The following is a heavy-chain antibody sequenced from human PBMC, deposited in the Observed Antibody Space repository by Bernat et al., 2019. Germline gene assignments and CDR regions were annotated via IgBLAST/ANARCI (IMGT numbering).Heavy chain of an antibody. Sequence: EVQLVESGGDLVQPGGSLRLSCAASGFTFSSYEMNWVRQAPGKGLEWVSYISSSGSTIYYADSVKGRFTISRDNAKNSLYLQMNSLRAEDTAVYYCASGLANFDYWGQGTLVTVSS. V-gene: IGHV3-48*03. D-gene: IGHD2-8*01. CDR1: GFTFSSYE. CDR3: ASGLANFDY. J-gene: IGHJ4*02. CDR2: ISSSGSTI.